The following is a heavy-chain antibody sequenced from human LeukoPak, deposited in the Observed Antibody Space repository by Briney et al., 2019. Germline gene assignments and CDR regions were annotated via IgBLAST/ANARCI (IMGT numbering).Heavy chain of an antibody. D-gene: IGHD1-14*01. J-gene: IGHJ4*02. CDR3: TISGNHIDY. CDR2: IKSETDGGTT. CDR1: GFTFTYAW. Sequence: GGSLRLSCAVSGFTFTYAWMRWVRQAPGKGLEWVGRIKSETDGGTTAYGSPVKGRFTISRDDSKKTLFLQINTLKTEDTAIYYGTISGNHIDYWGQGTLVTVSS. V-gene: IGHV3-15*01.